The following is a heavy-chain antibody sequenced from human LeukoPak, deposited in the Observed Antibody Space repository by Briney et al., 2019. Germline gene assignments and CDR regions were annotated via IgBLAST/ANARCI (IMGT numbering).Heavy chain of an antibody. D-gene: IGHD3-3*01. CDR3: ARDPTYDFWSGYYEGYFDY. J-gene: IGHJ4*02. Sequence: ASVKVSCKASGYTFTSYGISWVRQAPGQGLEWMGWISAYNGNTNYAQKLQGRVTMTTDTSTSTAYMELRSLRSEDTAVYYCARDPTYDFWSGYYEGYFDYWGQGTLVTVSS. V-gene: IGHV1-18*01. CDR2: ISAYNGNT. CDR1: GYTFTSYG.